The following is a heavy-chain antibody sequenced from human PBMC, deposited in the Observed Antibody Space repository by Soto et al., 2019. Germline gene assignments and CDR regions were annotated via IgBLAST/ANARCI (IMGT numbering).Heavy chain of an antibody. D-gene: IGHD3-16*01. J-gene: IGHJ4*02. CDR3: AREGGESSDGLYYFDS. CDR1: GGSTSSDNY. CDR2: IYYSGNT. V-gene: IGHV4-30-4*01. Sequence: SETLSLTCTVSGGSTSSDNYWSWIRQPPGKGLEWIGHIYYSGNTDYNPSLKGRLAISIDTSKNQFSLKLSSVTAADTAVYFCAREGGESSDGLYYFDSWGQGSLVTVSS.